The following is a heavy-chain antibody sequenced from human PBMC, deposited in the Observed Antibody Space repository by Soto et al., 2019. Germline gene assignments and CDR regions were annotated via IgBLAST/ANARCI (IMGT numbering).Heavy chain of an antibody. CDR3: ARDRDDYGSGNYYNRIDF. Sequence: QVQLVQSGAEVKKPGSSVKVSCTPSGGRFSTYAISWLRQAPGQGLEWMGGIIPIFGTPNYPQRFQGRVTITADESTSTAYMELSRLRSEDTAVYYCARDRDDYGSGNYYNRIDFWGQGTLVTVSS. V-gene: IGHV1-69*01. J-gene: IGHJ4*02. D-gene: IGHD3-10*01. CDR1: GGRFSTYA. CDR2: IIPIFGTP.